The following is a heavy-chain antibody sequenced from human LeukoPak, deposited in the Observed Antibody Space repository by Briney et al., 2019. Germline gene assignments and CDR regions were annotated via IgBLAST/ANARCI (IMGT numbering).Heavy chain of an antibody. J-gene: IGHJ6*03. CDR2: ISGSGGTT. Sequence: GGSLRLSCAASGFTFSSYGMSWVRQAPGKGLEWVSAISGSGGTTYYADSVKGRFTISRDISKNTLYLQMNSLRAEDTAIYYCAKNGDRGAYCSGGSCYPYYYYYMDVWGKGTTVTISS. CDR3: AKNGDRGAYCSGGSCYPYYYYYMDV. D-gene: IGHD2-15*01. CDR1: GFTFSSYG. V-gene: IGHV3-23*01.